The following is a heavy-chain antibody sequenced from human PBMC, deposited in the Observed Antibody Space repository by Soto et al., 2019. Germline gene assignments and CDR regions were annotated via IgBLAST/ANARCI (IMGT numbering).Heavy chain of an antibody. V-gene: IGHV3-23*01. CDR2: ISGSGGST. CDR3: AKDKVGQQLAHDAFDI. J-gene: IGHJ3*02. CDR1: GFTFSSYA. Sequence: AGGSLRLSCAASGFTFSSYAVSWVRQAPGKGLEWVSAISGSGGSTYYADSVKGRFTISRDNSKNTLYLQMNSLRAEDTAVYYCAKDKVGQQLAHDAFDIWGQGTMVTVSS. D-gene: IGHD6-13*01.